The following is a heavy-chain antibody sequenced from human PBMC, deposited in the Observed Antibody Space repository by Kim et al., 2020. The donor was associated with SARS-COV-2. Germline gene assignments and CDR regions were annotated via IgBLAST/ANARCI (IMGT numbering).Heavy chain of an antibody. Sequence: SETLSLTCIVSGGSISSGSYYWSWIRQPAGKGLEWIGRIYTSGSTNYNPSLKSRVTISVDTSKNQFSLKLSSVTAADTAVYYCARGGYCSGGSCYSLGWFDPWGQGTLVTVSS. CDR2: IYTSGST. J-gene: IGHJ5*02. V-gene: IGHV4-61*02. D-gene: IGHD2-15*01. CDR1: GGSISSGSYY. CDR3: ARGGYCSGGSCYSLGWFDP.